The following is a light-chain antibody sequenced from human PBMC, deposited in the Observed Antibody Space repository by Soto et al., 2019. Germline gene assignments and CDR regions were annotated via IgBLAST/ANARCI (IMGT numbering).Light chain of an antibody. J-gene: IGKJ1*01. CDR1: QTISNY. CDR2: SAS. V-gene: IGKV1-39*01. Sequence: DIQMTQSPSSLSASAGDRVTITCRASQTISNYLSWYQQKPGEAPKLLIYSASSLESGVPPRFSGSGSGTDFILTSSSLQPEDFATYYWQQSFGIPRTFGQGTKVEIK. CDR3: QQSFGIPRT.